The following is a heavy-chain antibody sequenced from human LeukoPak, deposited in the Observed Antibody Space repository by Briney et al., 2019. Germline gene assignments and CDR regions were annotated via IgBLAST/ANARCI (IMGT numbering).Heavy chain of an antibody. CDR1: GGSFSGYY. D-gene: IGHD3-10*01. J-gene: IGHJ3*02. V-gene: IGHV4-34*01. Sequence: SETLSLTCAVYGGSFSGYYWSWIRQPPGKGLEWIGEINHSGSTNYNPSLKSRVTISIDTSKNQFSLKLSSVTAADTAVYYCARSPPYYYASGSYKGAFDIWGQGTMVTVSS. CDR2: INHSGST. CDR3: ARSPPYYYASGSYKGAFDI.